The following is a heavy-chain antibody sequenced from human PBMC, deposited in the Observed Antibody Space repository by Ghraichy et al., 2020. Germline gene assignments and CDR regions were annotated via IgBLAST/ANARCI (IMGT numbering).Heavy chain of an antibody. J-gene: IGHJ4*02. CDR1: GFTFSSYA. CDR3: ASHGGN. CDR2: ISGSSSCI. V-gene: IGHV3-21*01. D-gene: IGHD4-23*01. Sequence: GSLRLSCAASGFTFSSYAMSWVRQAPGKGLEWVSAISGSSSCIYYADSVKGRFTISRDNAKNSLYLQMNSLRAEDTAVYYCASHGGNWGQGTLVTVSS.